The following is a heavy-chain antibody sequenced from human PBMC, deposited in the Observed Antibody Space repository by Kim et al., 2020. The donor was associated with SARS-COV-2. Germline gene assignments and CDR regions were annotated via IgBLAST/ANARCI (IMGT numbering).Heavy chain of an antibody. J-gene: IGHJ4*02. CDR2: IIPILGIA. V-gene: IGHV1-69*04. D-gene: IGHD2-2*01. CDR3: ARENIVVVPAAIRYFDY. Sequence: SVKVSCKASGGTFSSYAISWVRQAPGQGLEWMGRIIPILGIANYAQKFQGRVTITADKSTSTAYMELSSLRSEDTAVYYCARENIVVVPAAIRYFDYWGQGTLVTVSS. CDR1: GGTFSSYA.